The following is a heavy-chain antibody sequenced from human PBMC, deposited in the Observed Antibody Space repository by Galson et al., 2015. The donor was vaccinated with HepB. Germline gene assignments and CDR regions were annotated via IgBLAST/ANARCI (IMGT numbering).Heavy chain of an antibody. V-gene: IGHV1-46*01. D-gene: IGHD3-22*01. CDR1: GYTFTSYY. Sequence: SVKVSCKASGYTFTSYYMHWVRQAPGQGLEWMGIINPSGGSTSYAQKFQGRVTMTRDTSTSTVYMELSSLRSEDTAVYYCANVGGPYYYDSSGGAFDIWGQGTMVTVSS. J-gene: IGHJ3*02. CDR3: ANVGGPYYYDSSGGAFDI. CDR2: INPSGGST.